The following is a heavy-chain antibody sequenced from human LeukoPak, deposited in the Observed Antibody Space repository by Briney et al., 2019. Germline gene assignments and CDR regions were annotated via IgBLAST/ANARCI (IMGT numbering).Heavy chain of an antibody. CDR3: AKDGDSTGYYSSYYNHMDV. CDR1: GFTFSSYA. D-gene: IGHD3-22*01. J-gene: IGHJ6*03. CDR2: ISYDGSNK. Sequence: SGGSLRLSCAASGFTFSSYAMHWVRQAPGKALEWVAVISYDGSNKYYADSVKGRFAISRDNSKNTVYLQMNSLRAEDTAIYYCAKDGDSTGYYSSYYNHMDVWGKGTSVTISS. V-gene: IGHV3-30*09.